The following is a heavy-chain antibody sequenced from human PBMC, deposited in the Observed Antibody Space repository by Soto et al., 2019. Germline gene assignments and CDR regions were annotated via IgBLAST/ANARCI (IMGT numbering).Heavy chain of an antibody. V-gene: IGHV1-18*01. CDR3: ARDADAGVQPDASPFDY. CDR2: ISPHNGDT. Sequence: QVQLVQSGAEVKNRGASVKVACKTSAYTFTNFGISWVRQGPGQGLEWMGWISPHNGDTKYAQNFQGRVTMTTDTFTSTAYMELRSLRSDDTAVYYCARDADAGVQPDASPFDYWGQGTLVTVSS. CDR1: AYTFTNFG. D-gene: IGHD1-1*01. J-gene: IGHJ4*02.